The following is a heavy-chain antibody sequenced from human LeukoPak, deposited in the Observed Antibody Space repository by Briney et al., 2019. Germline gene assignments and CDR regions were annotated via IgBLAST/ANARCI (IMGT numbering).Heavy chain of an antibody. CDR3: ARGSGSRIDF. CDR2: ISTSSSTI. J-gene: IGHJ4*02. D-gene: IGHD1-26*01. CDR1: RFTLSSYG. V-gene: IGHV3-48*04. Sequence: GGSLRLSCADSRFTLSSYGMNWVRQAPGKGLQWVSYISTSSSTIYYADSVKGRFTISRDNAESSLYLQMNSLRPEDTAVYYCARGSGSRIDFWGQGTLVTVSS.